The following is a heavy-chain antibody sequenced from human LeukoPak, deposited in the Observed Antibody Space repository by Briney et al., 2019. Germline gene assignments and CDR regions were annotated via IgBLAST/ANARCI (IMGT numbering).Heavy chain of an antibody. CDR1: GGSITTTNW. Sequence: EPSGTLSLTCGVSGGSITTTNWWTWVRQPPGKGLEWIGEVHLDGRTNYNPSLESRLTISVDLSENHISLRLTSVTAADTAVYYCAREGGFYRPLDYSGQGTLVTVSS. V-gene: IGHV4-4*02. CDR3: AREGGFYRPLDY. J-gene: IGHJ4*02. CDR2: VHLDGRT. D-gene: IGHD3-3*01.